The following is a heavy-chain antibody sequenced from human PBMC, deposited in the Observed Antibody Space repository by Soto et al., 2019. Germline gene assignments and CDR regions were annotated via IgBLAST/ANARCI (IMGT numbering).Heavy chain of an antibody. Sequence: LSCEAFGFPFDDYGMSWIRQPPGKGLEWIGEINHSGSTNYNSSLKSRVTISVDTSKNQFSLKLDSVTAADTAVYYCARLGGYYQAFDNWGQGTLVTVSS. CDR1: GFPFDDYG. V-gene: IGHV4-34*01. CDR3: ARLGGYYQAFDN. D-gene: IGHD3-3*01. CDR2: INHSGST. J-gene: IGHJ4*02.